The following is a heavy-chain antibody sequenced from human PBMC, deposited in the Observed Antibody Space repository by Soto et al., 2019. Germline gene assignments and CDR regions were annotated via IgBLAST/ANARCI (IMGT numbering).Heavy chain of an antibody. D-gene: IGHD3-9*01. CDR2: ISSSSSYI. CDR3: ASQETYYDILTGYCPKYFDL. J-gene: IGHJ2*01. Sequence: PGGSLRLSCAASGFTFSSYSMNWVRQAPGKGLEWVSSISSSSSYIYYADSVKGRFTISRDNAKNSLYLQMNSLRAEDTAVYYCASQETYYDILTGYCPKYFDLWGRGTLVTVSS. V-gene: IGHV3-21*01. CDR1: GFTFSSYS.